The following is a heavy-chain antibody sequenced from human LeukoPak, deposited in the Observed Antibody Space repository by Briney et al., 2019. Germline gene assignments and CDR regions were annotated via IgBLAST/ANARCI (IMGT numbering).Heavy chain of an antibody. V-gene: IGHV1-46*01. CDR3: ARDAYYYDSSGYYSGWFDP. J-gene: IGHJ5*02. CDR2: INPSGGST. Sequence: GASVKVSCKASGYTFTSYYMHWVRQAPGQGLEWMGIINPSGGSTSYAQKFQGRVTMTRDTSTSTVYMELSSLSSEDTAVYYCARDAYYYDSSGYYSGWFDPWGQGTLVTVSS. D-gene: IGHD3-22*01. CDR1: GYTFTSYY.